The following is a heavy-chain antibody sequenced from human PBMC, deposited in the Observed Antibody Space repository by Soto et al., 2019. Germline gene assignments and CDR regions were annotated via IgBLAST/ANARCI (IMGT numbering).Heavy chain of an antibody. Sequence: ASVKVSCKASGGTFSSYAISWVRQAPGQGLEWMGGIIPIFGTANYAQKFQGRVTITADESTSTAYMELSSLRSEDTAVYYCARATVSYCSSTSCSGYYYYGMDVWDQGTTVTVSS. J-gene: IGHJ6*02. CDR3: ARATVSYCSSTSCSGYYYYGMDV. D-gene: IGHD2-2*01. CDR1: GGTFSSYA. V-gene: IGHV1-69*13. CDR2: IIPIFGTA.